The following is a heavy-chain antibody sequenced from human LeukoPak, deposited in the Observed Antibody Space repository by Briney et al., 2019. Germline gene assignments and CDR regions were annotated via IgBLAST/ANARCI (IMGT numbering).Heavy chain of an antibody. J-gene: IGHJ4*02. CDR1: GFTFTAYG. CDR3: ARGAGENDY. D-gene: IGHD3-16*01. CDR2: IGAGGRNT. V-gene: IGHV3-23*01. Sequence: PGGSLRLSCAASGFTFTAYGMTWVRQAPGKGLEWVSAIGAGGRNTYYADSVKGRFTISRDNSKNTLYLQMDSLRAEDTAVYYCARGAGENDYWGQGTLVTVSS.